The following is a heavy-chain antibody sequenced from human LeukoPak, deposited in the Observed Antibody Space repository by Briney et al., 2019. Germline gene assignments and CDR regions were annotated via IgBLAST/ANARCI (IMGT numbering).Heavy chain of an antibody. D-gene: IGHD3-10*01. CDR3: ARVDTYYYGSGSYYWSHGYYGMDV. V-gene: IGHV4-34*01. J-gene: IGHJ6*02. CDR2: INHSGST. CDR1: GGSFSGYY. Sequence: PSETLCLTCAVYGGSFSGYYWSWIRQPPGEGLEWIGEINHSGSTNYNPSLKSRVTISVDTSKNQFSLKLSSVTAADTAVYYCARVDTYYYGSGSYYWSHGYYGMDVWGQGTTVTVSS.